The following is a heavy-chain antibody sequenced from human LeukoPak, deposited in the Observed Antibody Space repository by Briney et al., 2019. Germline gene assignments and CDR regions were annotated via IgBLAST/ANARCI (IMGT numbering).Heavy chain of an antibody. V-gene: IGHV3-53*01. CDR3: ARETDPYSSSSLATTFDY. CDR2: IYSGGST. Sequence: ETLSLTCTVSGGSISSSSYYWGWIRQPPGKGLEWVSVIYSGGSTYYADSVKGRFTISRDNSKNTLYLQMNSLRAEDTAVYYCARETDPYSSSSLATTFDYWGQGTLVTVSS. D-gene: IGHD6-6*01. J-gene: IGHJ4*02. CDR1: GGSISSSSYY.